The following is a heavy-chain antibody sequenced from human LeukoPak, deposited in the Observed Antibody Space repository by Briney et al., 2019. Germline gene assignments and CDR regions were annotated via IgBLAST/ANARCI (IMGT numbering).Heavy chain of an antibody. Sequence: SETLSLTCTVSGGSISSYYWSWIRQPPGKGLECIGQIYNSGSTNYNPSLKSRVTISVDTSKNQFSLKLSSVTAADTAVYYCARSHSSSLIFQHWGQGTLVTVSS. D-gene: IGHD6-13*01. J-gene: IGHJ1*01. CDR1: GGSISSYY. CDR3: ARSHSSSLIFQH. V-gene: IGHV4-4*09. CDR2: IYNSGST.